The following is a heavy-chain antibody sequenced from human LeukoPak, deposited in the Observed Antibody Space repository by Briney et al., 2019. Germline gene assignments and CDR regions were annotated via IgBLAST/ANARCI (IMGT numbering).Heavy chain of an antibody. CDR1: GGSISSSNW. Sequence: PSGTLSLTCAVSGGSISSSNWWSWVRQPPGKGLEWIGEIYHSGSTNYNSSLKSRVTISVDKSKNQFSLKLSSVTAADTAVCYCARGPSSGWVWENDAFDIWGQGTMVTVSS. CDR3: ARGPSSGWVWENDAFDI. J-gene: IGHJ3*02. D-gene: IGHD6-19*01. V-gene: IGHV4-4*02. CDR2: IYHSGST.